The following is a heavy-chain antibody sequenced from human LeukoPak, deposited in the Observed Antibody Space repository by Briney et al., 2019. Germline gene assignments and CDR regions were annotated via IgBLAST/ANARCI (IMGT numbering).Heavy chain of an antibody. CDR1: GGTFSSYA. V-gene: IGHV1-69*13. CDR3: RWYYYDSSGYYPQYFDY. D-gene: IGHD3-22*01. Sequence: ASVKVSCKASGGTFSSYAISWVRQAPGQGLEWMGGIIPIFGTANYAQKLQGRVTITADESTSTAYMELSSLRSEDTAVYYCRWYYYDSSGYYPQYFDYWGQGTLVTVSS. J-gene: IGHJ4*02. CDR2: IIPIFGTA.